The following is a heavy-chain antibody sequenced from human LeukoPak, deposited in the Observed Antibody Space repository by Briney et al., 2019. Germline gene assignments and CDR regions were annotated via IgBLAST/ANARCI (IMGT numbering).Heavy chain of an antibody. CDR1: GYTFTSYD. D-gene: IGHD6-13*01. CDR2: MNPNSGNT. J-gene: IGHJ6*03. CDR3: ARCFAPSSSWTAYYYYYYYMDV. V-gene: IGHV1-8*01. Sequence: GASVKVSCKASGYTFTSYDINWVRQATGQGLEWMGWMNPNSGNTGYAQKFQGRVTMTRNTSISTAYMELSSLRSEDTAVYYCARCFAPSSSWTAYYYYYYYMDVWGKGTTVTISS.